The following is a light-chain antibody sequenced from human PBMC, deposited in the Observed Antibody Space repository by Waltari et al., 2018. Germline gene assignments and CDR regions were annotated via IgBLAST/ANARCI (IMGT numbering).Light chain of an antibody. J-gene: IGKJ4*01. V-gene: IGKV3-11*01. CDR1: QSVGTY. CDR3: QQRRSWPLT. Sequence: SCRASQSVGTYLAWYQQRPGQSPRLLIYDASHRATGIPARFSGSGSETDFTLTISSLQPEDFAVYYCQQRRSWPLTFGGGTRVQI. CDR2: DAS.